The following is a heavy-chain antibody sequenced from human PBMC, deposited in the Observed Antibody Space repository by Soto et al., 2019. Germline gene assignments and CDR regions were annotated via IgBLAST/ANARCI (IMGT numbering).Heavy chain of an antibody. CDR3: ARDLGGWPDY. V-gene: IGHV1-8*01. CDR1: GYTFTTYD. D-gene: IGHD2-15*01. CDR2: MNPNSGNT. J-gene: IGHJ4*02. Sequence: ASVKVSCKASGYTFTTYDINWVRQATGQGLEWMGWMNPNSGNTGYAQKFQGRVTITRDTSASTAYMELSSLRSEDTAVYYCARDLGGWPDYWGQGPLVTVSS.